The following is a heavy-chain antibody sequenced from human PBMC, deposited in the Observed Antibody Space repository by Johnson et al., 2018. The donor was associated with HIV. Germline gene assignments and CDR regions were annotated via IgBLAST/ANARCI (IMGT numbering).Heavy chain of an antibody. V-gene: IGHV3-30-3*01. CDR1: GFTFSSYA. J-gene: IGHJ3*02. CDR2: LSYDGSNK. Sequence: QVQLVESGGDVVQPGRSLRLSCTASGFTFSSYALHWVRQAPGKGLEWVAVLSYDGSNKYYADSVKGRFTISRDNSKNTLYLQMNSLRAEDTAVYYCARGGFMIVVGDAFDIWGQGTMVTVSS. D-gene: IGHD3-22*01. CDR3: ARGGFMIVVGDAFDI.